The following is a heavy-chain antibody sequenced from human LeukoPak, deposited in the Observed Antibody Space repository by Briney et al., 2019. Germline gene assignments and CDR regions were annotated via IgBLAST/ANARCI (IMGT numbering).Heavy chain of an antibody. V-gene: IGHV6-1*01. CDR2: TYQRSKWYN. J-gene: IGHJ4*02. CDR3: ARSPSPYSSGWYFDY. CDR1: GDSVSINSAA. D-gene: IGHD6-19*01. Sequence: SQTLSLTCAISGDSVSINSAAWNWIRQSPSRGLEWLGRTYQRSKWYNDYAVSVKSRITINPDISKNQFSLQLNSVAPEDTAVYYCARSPSPYSSGWYFDYWGQGTLVTVSS.